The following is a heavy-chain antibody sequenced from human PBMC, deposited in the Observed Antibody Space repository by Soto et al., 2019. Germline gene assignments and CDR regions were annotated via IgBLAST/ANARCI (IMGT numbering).Heavy chain of an antibody. Sequence: PGGSLRLSCAASGFTFSNYGMHWVRQAPGKGLEWVAVIPYDGSNKYYADSVKGRFTISRDNSKNTLYLQMNSLRAEDTAVYYCAKYPDREGYWGQGTLVTVSS. CDR1: GFTFSNYG. CDR2: IPYDGSNK. J-gene: IGHJ4*02. CDR3: AKYPDREGY. D-gene: IGHD1-26*01. V-gene: IGHV3-30*18.